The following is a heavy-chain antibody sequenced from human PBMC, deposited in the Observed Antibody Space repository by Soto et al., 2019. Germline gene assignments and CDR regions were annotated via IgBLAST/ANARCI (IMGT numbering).Heavy chain of an antibody. V-gene: IGHV4-30-4*01. CDR2: IYYSGST. J-gene: IGHJ4*02. CDR3: ARGGTEYYYDSSGYYYLPPFDY. D-gene: IGHD3-22*01. Sequence: SETLSLTCTVSGGSISSGDYYWSWIRQPPGKGLEWIGYIYYSGSTYYNPSLKSRVTISVDTSKNQFSLKLSSVTAADTAVYYCARGGTEYYYDSSGYYYLPPFDYWGQGTLVTVS. CDR1: GGSISSGDYY.